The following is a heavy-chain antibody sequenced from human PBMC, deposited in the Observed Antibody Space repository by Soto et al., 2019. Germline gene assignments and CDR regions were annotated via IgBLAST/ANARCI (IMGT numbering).Heavy chain of an antibody. CDR3: AREVGFLEWLLPGYFDY. Sequence: PSETLSLTCTVSGGSISSYYWSWIRQPPGKGLEWIGYIYYSGSTNYNPSLKSRVTISVDTSKNQFSLKLSSVTAADTAVYYCAREVGFLEWLLPGYFDYWGQGTLVTVSS. CDR1: GGSISSYY. J-gene: IGHJ4*02. D-gene: IGHD3-3*01. CDR2: IYYSGST. V-gene: IGHV4-59*01.